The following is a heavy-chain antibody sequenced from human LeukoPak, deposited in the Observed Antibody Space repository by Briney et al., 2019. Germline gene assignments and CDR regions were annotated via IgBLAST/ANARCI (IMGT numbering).Heavy chain of an antibody. Sequence: SETLSLTCTVSGGSISSYYWSWIRQPAGKGLEWIGRIYTSGSTNYNPSLKSRVTMSVDTSKNQFSLKLSSVTAADTAVYYCARDRYGMLQYNWFDLWGQGTLVTVSS. J-gene: IGHJ5*02. CDR2: IYTSGST. D-gene: IGHD3-10*02. V-gene: IGHV4-4*07. CDR1: GGSISSYY. CDR3: ARDRYGMLQYNWFDL.